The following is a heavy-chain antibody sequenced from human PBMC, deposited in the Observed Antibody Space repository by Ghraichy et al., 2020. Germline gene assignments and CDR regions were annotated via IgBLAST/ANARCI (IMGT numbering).Heavy chain of an antibody. V-gene: IGHV5-51*01. CDR2: IYPGDSET. J-gene: IGHJ4*02. CDR1: GYTFANYW. D-gene: IGHD4-11*01. CDR3: AGWSDDYSDYYFAY. Sequence: GESLNISCKASGYTFANYWIAWVRQMPGKGLEWMGIIYPGDSETRYSPSFQGQVTISADKSISTAYLQWSSLKALDTAMYYCAGWSDDYSDYYFAYWGQGTLVTVSS.